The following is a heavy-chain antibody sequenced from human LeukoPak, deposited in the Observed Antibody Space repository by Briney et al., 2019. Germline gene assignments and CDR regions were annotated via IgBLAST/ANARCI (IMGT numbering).Heavy chain of an antibody. Sequence: PGGSLRLSCAASGFTFSSYEMNWVRQAPGKGLEWVSYISSSGSTIYYADSVKGRFTISRDNAKHSLYLQMNSLRAEDTAVYYCARDLGVDSYGYYGMDVWGQGTTVTVSS. CDR1: GFTFSSYE. J-gene: IGHJ6*02. V-gene: IGHV3-48*03. CDR2: ISSSGSTI. CDR3: ARDLGVDSYGYYGMDV. D-gene: IGHD5-18*01.